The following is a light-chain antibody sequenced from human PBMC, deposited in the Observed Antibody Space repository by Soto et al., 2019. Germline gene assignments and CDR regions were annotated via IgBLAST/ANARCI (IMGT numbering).Light chain of an antibody. J-gene: IGKJ2*01. V-gene: IGKV3-15*01. CDR1: QSVRNN. Sequence: DIVMTQSPATLSVSPGERATLSCRASQSVRNNLAWYQQKPGQAPRLVIFGASTRATGIPARFSGSGSGTEFTLTISSLQSEDLALYFCQQYGNSPHTFGQGTKLEIK. CDR3: QQYGNSPHT. CDR2: GAS.